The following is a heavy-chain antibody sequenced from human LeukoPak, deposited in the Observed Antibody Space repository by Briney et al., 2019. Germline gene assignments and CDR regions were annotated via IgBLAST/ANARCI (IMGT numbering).Heavy chain of an antibody. J-gene: IGHJ4*02. CDR3: ARGTLYSGWSYYFDS. Sequence: SETLSLTCIVSGGSINNYYWSWIRQPPGKGLEWIGYIHYSGSTNYNPSLKSRVTISVDTSKNQFSLRLSSVTAADTALYYCARGTLYSGWSYYFDSWGQGTLVTVSS. CDR1: GGSINNYY. V-gene: IGHV4-59*12. D-gene: IGHD6-19*01. CDR2: IHYSGST.